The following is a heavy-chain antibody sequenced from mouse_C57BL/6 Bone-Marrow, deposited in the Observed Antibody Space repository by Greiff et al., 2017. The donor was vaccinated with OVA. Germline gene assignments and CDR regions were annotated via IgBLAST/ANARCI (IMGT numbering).Heavy chain of an antibody. CDR3: ARHFYDYGDY. D-gene: IGHD2-4*01. CDR1: GFTFSSYG. Sequence: EVMLVESGGDLVKPGGSLKLSCAASGFTFSSYGMSWVRQTPDKRLEWVATISSGGSYTYYPDSVKGRFTISRDNAKNTLYLQMSSLKSEDTAMYYCARHFYDYGDYWGQGTTLTVSS. V-gene: IGHV5-6*01. CDR2: ISSGGSYT. J-gene: IGHJ2*01.